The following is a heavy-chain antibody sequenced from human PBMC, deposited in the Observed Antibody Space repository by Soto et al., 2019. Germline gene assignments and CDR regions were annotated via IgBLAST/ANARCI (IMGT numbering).Heavy chain of an antibody. V-gene: IGHV2-26*01. Sequence: SGPTLVNPTETLTLTCTVSGFSLSNARMGVSWIRQPPGKALEWLAHIFSNDEKSYSTSLKSRLTISKDTSKSQVVLTMTNMDPVDTAIYYCARIPKVYAPYYYYGMDVWGQGTTVTVSS. CDR3: ARIPKVYAPYYYYGMDV. D-gene: IGHD2-8*01. CDR1: GFSLSNARMG. J-gene: IGHJ6*02. CDR2: IFSNDEK.